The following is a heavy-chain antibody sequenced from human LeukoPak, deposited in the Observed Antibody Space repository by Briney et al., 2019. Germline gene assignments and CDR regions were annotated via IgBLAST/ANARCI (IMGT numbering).Heavy chain of an antibody. CDR1: GGTFSSYA. J-gene: IGHJ4*02. V-gene: IGHV1-69*06. CDR2: VIPIFGTA. D-gene: IGHD2-15*01. CDR3: ARDGGDCSGDSCYVDY. Sequence: SVKVSCKASGGTFSSYAISWVRQAPGQGLEWMGGVIPIFGTANYAQKFQGRVTITADKSTSTAYMELSSLRSEDTALYYCARDGGDCSGDSCYVDYWGQGTLVTVSS.